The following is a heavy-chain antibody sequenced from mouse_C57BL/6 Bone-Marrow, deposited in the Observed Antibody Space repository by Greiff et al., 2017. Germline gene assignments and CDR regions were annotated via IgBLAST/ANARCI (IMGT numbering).Heavy chain of an antibody. D-gene: IGHD1-1*01. CDR2: IYPGDGDT. V-gene: IGHV1-82*01. J-gene: IGHJ4*01. CDR3: ARGAYYYGSEGAMDY. Sequence: QVQLQQSGPELVKPGASVKISCKASGYAFSSSWMNWVKQRPGKGLEWIGRIYPGDGDTNYNGKFKGKATLTADKASSTAYMQLSSLTSEDSAVYVGARGAYYYGSEGAMDYWGQGTSVTVSS. CDR1: GYAFSSSW.